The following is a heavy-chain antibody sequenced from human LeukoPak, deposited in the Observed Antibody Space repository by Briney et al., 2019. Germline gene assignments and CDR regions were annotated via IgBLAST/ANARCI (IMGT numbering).Heavy chain of an antibody. J-gene: IGHJ4*02. CDR2: ISGSGGST. CDR1: GFTFSYFA. D-gene: IGHD6-13*01. V-gene: IGHV3-23*01. CDR3: AKAGSGWYDFYYFDQ. Sequence: HPGGSLRLSCAASGFTFSYFAMTWVRQAPGKGLEWVSEISGSGGSTYYADSVKGRFTISRDNSKNTLYVQMNSLRAEDTAVYYCAKAGSGWYDFYYFDQWGQGTLVSVSS.